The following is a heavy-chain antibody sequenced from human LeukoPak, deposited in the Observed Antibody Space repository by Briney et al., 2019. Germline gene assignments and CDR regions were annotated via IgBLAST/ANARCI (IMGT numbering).Heavy chain of an antibody. J-gene: IGHJ6*03. CDR1: GVSISSYY. CDR3: ARVDLYYYMDV. CDR2: IYYSGST. V-gene: IGHV4-59*01. Sequence: SETLSLTCTVSGVSISSYYWSWIRQPPGKGLEWIGYIYYSGSTNYNPSLKSRVTISVDTSKNQFSLKLSSVTAADTAVYYCARVDLYYYMDVWGKGTTVTVSS.